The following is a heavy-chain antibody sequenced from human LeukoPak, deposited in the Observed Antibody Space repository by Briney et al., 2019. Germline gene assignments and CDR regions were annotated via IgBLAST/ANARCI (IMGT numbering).Heavy chain of an antibody. Sequence: PGGSLRLSCAASGFTFSSYWMHWVRQVPGKGLVWVSRINSDGSSTTYADSVKGRFTISRDNAKSTLYLQMDSLRAEDTAVYYCAKGGSWSGDPWGQGTLVTVSS. V-gene: IGHV3-74*01. CDR1: GFTFSSYW. D-gene: IGHD2-15*01. CDR3: AKGGSWSGDP. CDR2: INSDGSST. J-gene: IGHJ5*02.